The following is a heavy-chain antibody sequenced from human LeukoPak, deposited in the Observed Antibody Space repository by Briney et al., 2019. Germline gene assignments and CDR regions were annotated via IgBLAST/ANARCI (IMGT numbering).Heavy chain of an antibody. Sequence: GGSLRLSCVASGFTFSYAWMNWVRQAPGKGLEWVGRIKSKSDGGATDYTAPVKGRFTISRDDPENTLYLHMNSLGTEGTGVYYCYTVLVWGGYDAKETDKWGQGTLVTVSS. CDR3: YTVLVWGGYDAKETDK. V-gene: IGHV3-15*01. CDR2: IKSKSDGGAT. CDR1: GFTFSYAW. D-gene: IGHD5-12*01. J-gene: IGHJ4*02.